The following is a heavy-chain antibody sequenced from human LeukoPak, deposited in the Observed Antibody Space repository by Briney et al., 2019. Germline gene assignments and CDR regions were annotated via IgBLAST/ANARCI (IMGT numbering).Heavy chain of an antibody. J-gene: IGHJ4*02. V-gene: IGHV4-4*07. D-gene: IGHD5-18*01. CDR3: ARAYSPSV. Sequence: SETLSLTCTVSGGSISSYYWSWIRQPAGKGLEWIREIYHSGTTNYNPSLKSRVTISIDKSKNHFSLKLSSVTAADTAVYYCARAYSPSVWGQGTLVTVSS. CDR2: IYHSGTT. CDR1: GGSISSYY.